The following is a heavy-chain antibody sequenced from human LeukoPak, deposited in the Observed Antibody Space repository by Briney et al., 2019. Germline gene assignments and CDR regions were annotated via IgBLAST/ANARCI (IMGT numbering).Heavy chain of an antibody. CDR1: GGSISTYY. CDR3: AREVSGSDYYRAYDY. J-gene: IGHJ4*02. D-gene: IGHD3-3*01. CDR2: LSSSGTT. Sequence: PSETLSLTCTVSGGSISTYYWSWIRQPAGKGLEWIGRLSSSGTTNYNTSLKSRVTMSVDTPTNQLSLNLTSVTAADTAVYYCAREVSGSDYYRAYDYWGQGTLVTVSS. V-gene: IGHV4-4*07.